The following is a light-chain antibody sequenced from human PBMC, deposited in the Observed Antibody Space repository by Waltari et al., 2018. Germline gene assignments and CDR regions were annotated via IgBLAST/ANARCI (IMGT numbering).Light chain of an antibody. V-gene: IGKV3-11*01. CDR2: DAS. Sequence: EIVLTQSPATLSLSPGERATLSCSASQSVSSYLAWYQQKPGQAPRLLIYDASNRATGIPARFSGSGSGTDFTLTISSLEPEDFAVYYCQQRGRTFGGGTKVEIK. CDR3: QQRGRT. CDR1: QSVSSY. J-gene: IGKJ4*01.